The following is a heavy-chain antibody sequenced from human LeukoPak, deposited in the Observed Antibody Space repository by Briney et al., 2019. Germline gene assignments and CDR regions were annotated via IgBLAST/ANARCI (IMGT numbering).Heavy chain of an antibody. V-gene: IGHV1-69*01. CDR3: ARRRRPAEYYGDYGWYFDL. J-gene: IGHJ2*01. CDR2: IIPIFGTA. CDR1: GGTFSSYA. D-gene: IGHD4-17*01. Sequence: SVKVSCRASGGTFSSYAISWVRQAPGQGLEWMGGIIPIFGTANYAQKFQGRVTITADESTSTAYMELSSLRSDDTAVYYCARRRRPAEYYGDYGWYFDLWGRGTLVTVSS.